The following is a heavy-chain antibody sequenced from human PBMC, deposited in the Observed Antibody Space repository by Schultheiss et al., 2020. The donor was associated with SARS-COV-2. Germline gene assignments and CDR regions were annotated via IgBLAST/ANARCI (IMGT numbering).Heavy chain of an antibody. CDR3: ARDYPGSSSVGGWFDP. Sequence: SQTLSLTCAISGDSVSSNSAAWNWIRQSPSRGLEWLGRTYYRSKWYNDYAVSVKSRITINPDTSKNQFSLQLNSVTPEDTAVYYCARDYPGSSSVGGWFDPWGQGTLVTVAS. D-gene: IGHD6-6*01. CDR2: TYYRSKWYN. J-gene: IGHJ5*02. V-gene: IGHV6-1*01. CDR1: GDSVSSNSAA.